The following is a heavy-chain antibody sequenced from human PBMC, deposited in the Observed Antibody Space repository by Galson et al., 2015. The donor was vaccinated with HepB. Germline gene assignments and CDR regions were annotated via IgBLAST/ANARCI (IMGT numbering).Heavy chain of an antibody. J-gene: IGHJ4*02. D-gene: IGHD3-22*01. Sequence: SLRLSCAASGFTFSGYAMSWVRQAPGKGLEWVSGISGPGGSAYYADSLKGRFTISRDNSKNTLYLQLNSLRAEDTAVYYCAKAINYYDTGGYDYWGQGTLVTVSS. CDR2: ISGPGGSA. CDR1: GFTFSGYA. V-gene: IGHV3-23*01. CDR3: AKAINYYDTGGYDY.